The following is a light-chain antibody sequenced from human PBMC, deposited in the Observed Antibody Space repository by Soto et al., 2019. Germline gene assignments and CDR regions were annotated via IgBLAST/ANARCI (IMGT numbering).Light chain of an antibody. CDR1: QSVSSSY. V-gene: IGKV3-20*01. Sequence: EIVLTQSPGTLSLSPGERATLSCSAGQSVSSSYLAWYQQKPGQAPRVLIYGASSRATGIPDRFSGSGSGTDFTLTIRRLEPEDFAVYYCQQYGSSTWTFGQGTKVDIK. J-gene: IGKJ1*01. CDR3: QQYGSSTWT. CDR2: GAS.